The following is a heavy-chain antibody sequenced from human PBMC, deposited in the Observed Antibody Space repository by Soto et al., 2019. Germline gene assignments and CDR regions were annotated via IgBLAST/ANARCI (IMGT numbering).Heavy chain of an antibody. CDR1: GGTFSSYA. Sequence: QVQLVQSGAEVKKPGSSVKVSCKASGGTFSSYAISGVRQAPGQGLAWMGGIIPIFGTANYAQKFQGRDTITADESTSTTYMELSSLRSEDTAVYYCARDRDRNYYCDSSGYYVYYCWGQGTLVTVSS. CDR3: ARDRDRNYYCDSSGYYVYYC. CDR2: IIPIFGTA. D-gene: IGHD3-22*01. J-gene: IGHJ4*02. V-gene: IGHV1-69*01.